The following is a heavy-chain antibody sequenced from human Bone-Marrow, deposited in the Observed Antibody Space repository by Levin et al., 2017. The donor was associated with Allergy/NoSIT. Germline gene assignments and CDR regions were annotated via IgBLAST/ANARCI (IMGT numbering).Heavy chain of an antibody. CDR1: GVSISANW. D-gene: IGHD4-17*01. Sequence: SETLSLTCAVSGVSISANWWNWVRLAPGKGPEWIGQAFHDGRTNYNPSLKSRVTMSLDKTKNQLSLRLTSVTAADTALYFCARDGGHYGDYDYWGQGTLVTVSS. V-gene: IGHV4-4*02. CDR2: AFHDGRT. CDR3: ARDGGHYGDYDY. J-gene: IGHJ4*02.